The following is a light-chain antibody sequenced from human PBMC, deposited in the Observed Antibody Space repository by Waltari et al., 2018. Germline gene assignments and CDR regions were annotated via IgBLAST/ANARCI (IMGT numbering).Light chain of an antibody. CDR3: QSYDSSLSGYV. CDR2: GNS. V-gene: IGLV1-40*01. J-gene: IGLJ1*01. CDR1: SSTIGTAYD. Sequence: SVLTQPPSVSGAPGQRVTISCTGSSSTIGTAYDVHWYQHLPGTAPKLLIYGNSHRPSGVPDRCSGSKSGTSASLAITGLQAEDEADYYCQSYDSSLSGYVFGTGTKVTVL.